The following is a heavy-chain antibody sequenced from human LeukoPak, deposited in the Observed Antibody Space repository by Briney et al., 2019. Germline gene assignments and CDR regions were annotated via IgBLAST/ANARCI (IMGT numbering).Heavy chain of an antibody. J-gene: IGHJ6*02. CDR3: ARGGENSSSWSIYGLDV. CDR2: IYRGGSI. D-gene: IGHD6-13*01. Sequence: GGSLRLSCAVSGFTVSSTYMSWVRQAPGKGLAWVSGIYRGGSIVYAESVKGRFTISRDNSRNTVSLQMNTLRAEDTAVYFCARGGENSSSWSIYGLDVWSQGTRVTVSS. CDR1: GFTVSSTY. V-gene: IGHV3-53*01.